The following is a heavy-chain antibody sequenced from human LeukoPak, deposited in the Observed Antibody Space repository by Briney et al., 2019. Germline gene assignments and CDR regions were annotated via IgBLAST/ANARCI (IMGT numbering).Heavy chain of an antibody. D-gene: IGHD2-8*02. CDR2: IYYSVNT. CDR1: GGSISSYY. J-gene: IGHJ5*02. V-gene: IGHV4-59*12. Sequence: SETLSLTCTVSGGSISSYYWSWIRQPPGKGLEWIGYIYYSVNTYYSPSLKSRVTISVDTSKNQFSLQLSSVTAADTAVYYCARDGGVAPHNWFDPWGQGTLVTVSS. CDR3: ARDGGVAPHNWFDP.